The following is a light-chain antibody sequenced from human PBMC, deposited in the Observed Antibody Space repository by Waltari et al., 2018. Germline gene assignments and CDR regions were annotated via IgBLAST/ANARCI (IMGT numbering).Light chain of an antibody. Sequence: EIVLTQSPGTLSLSLGDRVTVSCRASQSVSRALAWYQQKPGQAPRLLIDGASTRATGIPDRFSGSGSGTDFSLTISRLEPDDFAVYYCQHYLRLPVTFGQGTTVEI. J-gene: IGKJ1*01. CDR3: QHYLRLPVT. CDR2: GAS. CDR1: QSVSRA. V-gene: IGKV3-20*01.